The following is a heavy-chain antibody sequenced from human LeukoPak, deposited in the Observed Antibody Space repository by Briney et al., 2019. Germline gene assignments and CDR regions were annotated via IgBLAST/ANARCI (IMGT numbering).Heavy chain of an antibody. Sequence: SGTLSLTCAVYGGSFSGYYWSWIRQPPGKGLEWIWEINHSGSTNYSPALKSRVAISVDTSKNQFSLKLSSVTAADTDVYYCVYGSGSYYPDFDYWGQGTLVTVSS. CDR3: VYGSGSYYPDFDY. D-gene: IGHD3-10*01. J-gene: IGHJ4*02. CDR2: INHSGST. CDR1: GGSFSGYY. V-gene: IGHV4-34*01.